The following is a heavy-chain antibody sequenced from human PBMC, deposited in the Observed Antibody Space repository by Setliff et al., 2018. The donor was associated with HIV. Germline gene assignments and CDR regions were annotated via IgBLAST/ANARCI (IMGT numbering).Heavy chain of an antibody. CDR3: ASFFVTTVTNQDY. Sequence: KASETLSLTCTVSGGSISSGSYYWSWIRQPAGKGLEWIGHIYTSGSTNYNPSLKSRVTISLDTSNNQFSLKLTSVTAADTAMYYCASFFVTTVTNQDYWGQGTPVTVSS. CDR1: GGSISSGSYY. J-gene: IGHJ4*02. D-gene: IGHD4-17*01. V-gene: IGHV4-61*09. CDR2: IYTSGST.